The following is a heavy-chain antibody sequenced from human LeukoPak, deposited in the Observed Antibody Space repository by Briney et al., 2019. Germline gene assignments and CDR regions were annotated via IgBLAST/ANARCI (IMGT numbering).Heavy chain of an antibody. CDR2: ISYDGSNK. CDR1: GFTFSSYA. V-gene: IGHV3-30-3*01. Sequence: GGSLRLSCAASGFTFSSYAMHWVRQAPGKGLEWVAVISYDGSNKYYADSVKGRFTISRDNSKNTLYLQMNSLRAEDTAVYYCAKGVLSCSSTSCYEEDYYYYMDVWGKGTTVTVSS. CDR3: AKGVLSCSSTSCYEEDYYYYMDV. J-gene: IGHJ6*03. D-gene: IGHD2-2*01.